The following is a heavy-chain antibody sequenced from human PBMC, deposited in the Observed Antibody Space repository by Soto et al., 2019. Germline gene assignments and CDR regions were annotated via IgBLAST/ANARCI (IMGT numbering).Heavy chain of an antibody. J-gene: IGHJ2*01. V-gene: IGHV3-9*01. CDR2: ISWNSGSI. D-gene: IGHD6-13*01. CDR3: AKDRGYSSSWYRDFDL. Sequence: GGSLRLSCAASGFTFDDYAMHWVRQAPGKGLEWVSGISWNSGSIGYADSVKGRFTISRDNAKNSLYLQMNSLRAEDTALYYCAKDRGYSSSWYRDFDLWGRGTLVTVSS. CDR1: GFTFDDYA.